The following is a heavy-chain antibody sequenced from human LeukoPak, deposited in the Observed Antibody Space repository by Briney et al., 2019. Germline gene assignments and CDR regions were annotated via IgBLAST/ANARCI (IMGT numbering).Heavy chain of an antibody. CDR2: IYTSGST. CDR3: ARDKYSSGWYGLNWYFDL. J-gene: IGHJ2*01. Sequence: SQTLSLTCTVSGGSISSGSYYWSWIRQPAGKGLEWIGRIYTSGSTNYNPSLKSRVTISVDTSKNQFSLKLSSVTAADTAVYYCARDKYSSGWYGLNWYFDLWGRGTLVTVSS. D-gene: IGHD6-19*01. CDR1: GGSISSGSYY. V-gene: IGHV4-61*02.